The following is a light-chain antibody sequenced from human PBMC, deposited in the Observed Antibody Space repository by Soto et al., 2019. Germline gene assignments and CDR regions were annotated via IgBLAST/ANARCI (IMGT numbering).Light chain of an antibody. V-gene: IGLV3-1*01. CDR3: QAWDSRTVV. Sequence: SYELTQPPSVSVSPGQTARITCSGDKLGDKYACWYQQKPGQSPVLVIYQDSKRPSGIPERFSGSNSGNTATLTISGTQAMDEADSYCQAWDSRTVVFGGGTKLTVL. J-gene: IGLJ2*01. CDR2: QDS. CDR1: KLGDKY.